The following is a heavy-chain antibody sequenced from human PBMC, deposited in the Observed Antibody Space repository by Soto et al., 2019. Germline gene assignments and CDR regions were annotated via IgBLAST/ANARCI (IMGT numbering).Heavy chain of an antibody. J-gene: IGHJ6*02. CDR2: IIPIFGIA. CDR1: GGTFGRYS. Sequence: QVQLVQSGAEVKKPGSSVKVSCKASGGTFGRYSITWVRQAPGHGLEWIGRIIPIFGIASYAQKFQGRARITSDESTSTAYMELSSRSSDDTAVYYCAREDRDRETGLVPAAIDGMDVWGQGTTVTVSS. CDR3: AREDRDRETGLVPAAIDGMDV. D-gene: IGHD2-2*01. V-gene: IGHV1-69*08.